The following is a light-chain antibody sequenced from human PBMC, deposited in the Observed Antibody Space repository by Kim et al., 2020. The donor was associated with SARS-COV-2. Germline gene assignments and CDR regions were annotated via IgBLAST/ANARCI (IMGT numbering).Light chain of an antibody. V-gene: IGKV4-1*01. Sequence: RATINCKSSQNLLYISNNKNYLAWYQQKPGQPPKLLIYWASTRESGVPGRFSGSGSGTDFTLTISSLQAEDVALYYCQQYYSTPWTFGQGTKLEI. CDR1: QNLLYISNNKNY. CDR2: WAS. J-gene: IGKJ2*02. CDR3: QQYYSTPWT.